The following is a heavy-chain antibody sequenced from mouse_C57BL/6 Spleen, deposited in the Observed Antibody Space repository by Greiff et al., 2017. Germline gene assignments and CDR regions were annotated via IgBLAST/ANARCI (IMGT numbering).Heavy chain of an antibody. V-gene: IGHV10-1*01. J-gene: IGHJ4*01. Sequence: EVQLVESGGGLVQPKGSLKLSCAASGFSFNTYAMNWVRQAPGKGLEWVARIRSKSNNYATYYADSVKDRFTISRDDSESMLYLQMNNLKTEDTAMYYCVRQMGLEVYYDYDEAMDYWGQGTSVTVSS. D-gene: IGHD2-4*01. CDR3: VRQMGLEVYYDYDEAMDY. CDR2: IRSKSNNYAT. CDR1: GFSFNTYA.